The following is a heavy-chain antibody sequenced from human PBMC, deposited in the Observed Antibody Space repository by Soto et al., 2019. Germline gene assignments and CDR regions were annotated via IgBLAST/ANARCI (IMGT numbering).Heavy chain of an antibody. V-gene: IGHV1-3*01. Sequence: ASVKVSCKASGYTFTSYAMHWVRQAPGQRLEWMGWINAGNGNTKYSQKFQGRVTITRDTSASTAYMELSSLRSEDTAVYYCAREYNYYYSMDVWGKGTTVTVSS. CDR2: INAGNGNT. J-gene: IGHJ6*03. CDR1: GYTFTSYA. CDR3: AREYNYYYSMDV.